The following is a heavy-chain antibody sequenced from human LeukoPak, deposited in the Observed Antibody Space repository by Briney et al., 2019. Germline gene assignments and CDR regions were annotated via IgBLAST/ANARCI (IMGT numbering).Heavy chain of an antibody. CDR3: TTDPGAGYYDSSGYSTSNFDY. CDR2: IKSKTDGGTT. J-gene: IGHJ4*02. CDR1: GFTFSRYA. D-gene: IGHD3-22*01. Sequence: GGSLRLSCAASGFTFSRYAMNWVRQTPGKGLEWVGRIKSKTDGGTTDYAAPVKGRFTISRDDSKNTLYLQMNSLKTEDTAVYYCTTDPGAGYYDSSGYSTSNFDYWGQGTLVSVSS. V-gene: IGHV3-15*01.